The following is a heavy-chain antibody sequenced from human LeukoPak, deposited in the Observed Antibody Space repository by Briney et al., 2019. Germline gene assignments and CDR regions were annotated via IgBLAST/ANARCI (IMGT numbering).Heavy chain of an antibody. CDR3: ARVYSSSWYSGY. CDR2: ITSSSSYI. CDR1: GFSFNSYS. D-gene: IGHD6-13*01. J-gene: IGHJ4*02. V-gene: IGHV3-21*01. Sequence: GGSLRLSCAASGFSFNSYSMNWVRQAPGKGLEWVSSITSSSSYIYYADSVKGRFTISRDNAKNSLYLQMNSLRAEDTAVYYCARVYSSSWYSGYWGQGTLVAVSS.